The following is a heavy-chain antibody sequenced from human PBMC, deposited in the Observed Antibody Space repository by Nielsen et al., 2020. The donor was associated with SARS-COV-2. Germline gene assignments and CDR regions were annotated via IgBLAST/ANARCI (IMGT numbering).Heavy chain of an antibody. J-gene: IGHJ4*02. CDR3: ARGRYDSNGYYRLDY. CDR1: GGSISSYY. Sequence: SETLSLTCTVSGGSISSYYWSWIRQPAGKGLEWIGRIYTSGSTNYNPSLKSRVTMSVDTSKNQFSLKLSSVTAADTAVYYCARGRYDSNGYYRLDYWGQGTLVTVSS. V-gene: IGHV4-4*07. D-gene: IGHD3-22*01. CDR2: IYTSGST.